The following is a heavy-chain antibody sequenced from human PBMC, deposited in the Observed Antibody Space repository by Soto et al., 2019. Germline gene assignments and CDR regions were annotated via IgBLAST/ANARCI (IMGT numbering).Heavy chain of an antibody. CDR3: AREDGYNYSPYYYYYYGMDV. Sequence: ESGGGLVTPGGSLRLSCAASGFTFSDYYMSWIRQAPGKGLEWVSYISSSGRTIYYADSVKGRFTISRDNAKNSLYLQMNSLRAEDTAVYYCAREDGYNYSPYYYYYYGMDVWGQGTTVTVSS. J-gene: IGHJ6*02. V-gene: IGHV3-11*01. D-gene: IGHD5-12*01. CDR1: GFTFSDYY. CDR2: ISSSGRTI.